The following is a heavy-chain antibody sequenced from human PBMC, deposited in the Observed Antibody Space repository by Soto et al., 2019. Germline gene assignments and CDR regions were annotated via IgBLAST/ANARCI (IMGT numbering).Heavy chain of an antibody. V-gene: IGHV4-31*03. CDR2: IYCSGST. Sequence: QVQLQESGPGLVKPSQTLSLTCTVSGGSISSGGYYWSRIRQHPGKGRDWIGYIYCSGSTYYNPSIESRVTISGDTSKNQFSLKLSPVTAADTAVYYCARAAQRSTMVRGTSGCDPWGQGTLVTVSS. CDR3: ARAAQRSTMVRGTSGCDP. J-gene: IGHJ5*02. CDR1: GGSISSGGYY. D-gene: IGHD3-10*01.